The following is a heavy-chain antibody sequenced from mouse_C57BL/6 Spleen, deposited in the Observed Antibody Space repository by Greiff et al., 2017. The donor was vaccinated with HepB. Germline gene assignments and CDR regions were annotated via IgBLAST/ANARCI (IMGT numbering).Heavy chain of an antibody. CDR2: IWSGGST. V-gene: IGHV2-2*01. CDR3: ARNYYYGSSWYFDV. Sequence: VQLQQSGPGLVQPSQRLSITCTVSGFSLTSYGVHWVRQSPGKGLEWLGVIWSGGSTDYNAAFISRLSISKDNSKSQVFFKMNSLQADDTAIYYCARNYYYGSSWYFDVWGTGTTVTVSS. D-gene: IGHD1-1*01. CDR1: GFSLTSYG. J-gene: IGHJ1*03.